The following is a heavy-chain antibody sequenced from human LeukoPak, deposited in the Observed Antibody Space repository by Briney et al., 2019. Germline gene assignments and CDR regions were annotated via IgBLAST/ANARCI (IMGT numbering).Heavy chain of an antibody. CDR1: KYTFSDYY. CDR3: VRGRGKYDLWTGYSGPFDY. CDR2: INPNSGGT. J-gene: IGHJ4*02. Sequence: ASVKVSCKASKYTFSDYYIHWIRQAPGQGLEWMGRINPNSGGTNYAQKFQGRVTMARDTSISTAYMELSGLRSDDTAVYYCVRGRGKYDLWTGYSGPFDYWGQGTLVTVSS. D-gene: IGHD3-3*01. V-gene: IGHV1-2*06.